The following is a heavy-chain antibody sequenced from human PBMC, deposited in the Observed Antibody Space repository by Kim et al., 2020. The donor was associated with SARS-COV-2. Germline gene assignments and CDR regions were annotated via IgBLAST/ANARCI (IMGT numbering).Heavy chain of an antibody. CDR2: IWYDGSNK. CDR1: GFTFSSYG. D-gene: IGHD6-19*01. J-gene: IGHJ4*02. CDR3: ARDQGEQWLVPQELDY. V-gene: IGHV3-33*01. Sequence: GGSLRLSCAASGFTFSSYGMHWVRQAPGKGLEWVAVIWYDGSNKYYADSVKGRFTISRDNSKNTLYLQMNSLRAEDTAVYYCARDQGEQWLVPQELDYWGQGTLVTVSS.